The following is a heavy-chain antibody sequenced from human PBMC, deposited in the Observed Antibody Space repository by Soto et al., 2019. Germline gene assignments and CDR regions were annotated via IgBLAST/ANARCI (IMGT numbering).Heavy chain of an antibody. J-gene: IGHJ6*02. CDR2: IYYRGST. CDR1: GGSISSYY. D-gene: IGHD3-10*01. V-gene: IGHV4-59*01. CDR3: ARGMAPRGIYYYYGMDV. Sequence: SETLSLTCTVSGGSISSYYWSWIRQPPGKGLEWIGYIYYRGSTNSHPSLKSRVTISVDTSKNQFSLKLSSVTAADTAVYYCARGMAPRGIYYYYGMDVWGQGTTVTVSS.